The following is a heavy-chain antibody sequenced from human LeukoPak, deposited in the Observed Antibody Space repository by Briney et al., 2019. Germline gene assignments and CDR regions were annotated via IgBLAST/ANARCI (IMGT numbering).Heavy chain of an antibody. CDR2: IYSSGST. J-gene: IGHJ3*01. Sequence: SETLSLTFIVSGVSINGRYWGWIRQPAGKGLEWIGHIYSSGSTYYNPSLKSRVTMSVDTSANHFYLRLTSVTAADTALYYCARRWTVENTFDVWGQGTMVTVSS. CDR3: ARRWTVENTFDV. D-gene: IGHD3/OR15-3a*01. V-gene: IGHV4-4*07. CDR1: GVSINGRY.